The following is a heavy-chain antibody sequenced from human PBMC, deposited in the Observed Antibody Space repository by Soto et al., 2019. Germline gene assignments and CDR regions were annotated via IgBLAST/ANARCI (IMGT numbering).Heavy chain of an antibody. D-gene: IGHD3-22*01. J-gene: IGHJ4*02. V-gene: IGHV1-2*02. CDR1: GYTFTGYY. CDR2: INPNSGGT. Sequence: ASVKVSCKASGYTFTGYYMHWVRQAPGQGLEWIGWINPNSGGTKPAQKFQGRVTMTRDTSISTAYMELSRLRSDDTAVYYCARSKGDYYDSSGYHYYFDYWGQGTLVTVS. CDR3: ARSKGDYYDSSGYHYYFDY.